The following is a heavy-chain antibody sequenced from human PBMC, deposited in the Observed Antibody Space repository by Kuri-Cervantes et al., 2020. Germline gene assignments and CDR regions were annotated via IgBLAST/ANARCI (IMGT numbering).Heavy chain of an antibody. CDR1: GFTFSSYG. CDR3: AKSAIRRNDY. D-gene: IGHD3-3*01. CDR2: ISYDGSNK. Sequence: GESLKISCAASGFTFSSYGMHWVRQAPGKGLEWVAVISYDGSNKYYADSVKGRFTISRDNSKNTLYLQMNSLRAEDTAVYYCAKSAIRRNDYWGQGTLVTVSS. J-gene: IGHJ4*02. V-gene: IGHV3-30*18.